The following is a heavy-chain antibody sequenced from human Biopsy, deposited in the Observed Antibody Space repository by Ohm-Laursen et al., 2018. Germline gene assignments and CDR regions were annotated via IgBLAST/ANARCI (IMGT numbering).Heavy chain of an antibody. V-gene: IGHV4-61*01. CDR2: IYSGGNT. D-gene: IGHD6-19*01. CDR1: GDSLTSGPEN. CDR3: ARGRRTSGWPYFDN. J-gene: IGHJ4*02. Sequence: PSDTLSLTWPVSGDSLTSGPENWSWIRQSPGQGLEYIGFIYSGGNTNYSPSLKNRVTMSVDTSKNQFYLKLYSVTAADTAVYYCARGRRTSGWPYFDNWGQGALVIVSP.